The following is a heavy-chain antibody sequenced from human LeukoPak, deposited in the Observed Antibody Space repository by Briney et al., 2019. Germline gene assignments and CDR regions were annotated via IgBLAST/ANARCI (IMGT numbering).Heavy chain of an antibody. J-gene: IGHJ5*02. CDR2: IYYSGST. D-gene: IGHD6-13*01. Sequence: SETLSLTCTVSGGSISSYYWSWIRQPPGEGLEWIGYIYYSGSTNYNPSLKSRVTISVDTSKNQFSLKLSSVTAADTAVYYCARRYSSSWPWFDPWGQGTLVTVSS. CDR1: GGSISSYY. CDR3: ARRYSSSWPWFDP. V-gene: IGHV4-59*08.